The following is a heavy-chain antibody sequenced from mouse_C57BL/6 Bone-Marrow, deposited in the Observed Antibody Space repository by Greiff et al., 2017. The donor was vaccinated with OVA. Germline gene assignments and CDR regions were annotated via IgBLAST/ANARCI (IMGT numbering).Heavy chain of an antibody. J-gene: IGHJ3*01. CDR2: ISSGSSTI. CDR3: ARDMGGAWFAY. CDR1: GFTFSDYG. Sequence: EVQVVESGGGLVKPGGSLKLSCAASGFTFSDYGMHWVRQAPEKGLEWVAYISSGSSTIYYADTVKGRFTISRDNAKNTLFLQMTSLRSEDTAMYYCARDMGGAWFAYWGQGTLVTVSA. V-gene: IGHV5-17*01. D-gene: IGHD1-1*02.